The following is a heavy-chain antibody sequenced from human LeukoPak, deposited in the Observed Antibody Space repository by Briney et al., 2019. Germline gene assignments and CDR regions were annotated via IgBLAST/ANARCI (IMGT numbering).Heavy chain of an antibody. D-gene: IGHD6-25*01. CDR2: INWNGGST. CDR1: GCTFDDYG. Sequence: GGSLRLSCAASGCTFDDYGMSWVRQAPGKGLEWVSGINWNGGSTGYADSVKGRFTISSDNAKNSLYLQMNSLRAEDTALYYCARDSQAAAMGHWGQGTLVTVSS. CDR3: ARDSQAAAMGH. V-gene: IGHV3-20*04. J-gene: IGHJ4*02.